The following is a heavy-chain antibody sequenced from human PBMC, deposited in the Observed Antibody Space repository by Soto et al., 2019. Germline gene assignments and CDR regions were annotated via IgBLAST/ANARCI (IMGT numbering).Heavy chain of an antibody. CDR3: ASKIDFKSDY. D-gene: IGHD3-3*01. CDR1: GGSFSGYN. J-gene: IGHJ4*02. V-gene: IGHV4-34*01. CDR2: INHRGGT. Sequence: QVQLQQWGAGLLKPSETLSLTCAVCGGSFSGYNWNWIRQSPGKGPEWIGEINHRGGTNRNPSLKSRVTMAVETSKSHLSLNLSSVTAADTAVYYCASKIDFKSDYWGQGTLVTVSS.